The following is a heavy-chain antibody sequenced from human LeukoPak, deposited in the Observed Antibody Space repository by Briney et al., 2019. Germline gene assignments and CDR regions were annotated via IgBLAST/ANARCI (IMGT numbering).Heavy chain of an antibody. V-gene: IGHV3-30*18. CDR1: RFTFSNYG. Sequence: GGSLRLSCAASRFTFSNYGMHWVRQAPGKGLEWVAIISYDGSNKYYADSVKGRFTISRDNSKNTLYLQMNSLRAEDTAVYYCAKELSGWYFDYWGQGTLVTVSS. J-gene: IGHJ4*02. D-gene: IGHD6-19*01. CDR3: AKELSGWYFDY. CDR2: ISYDGSNK.